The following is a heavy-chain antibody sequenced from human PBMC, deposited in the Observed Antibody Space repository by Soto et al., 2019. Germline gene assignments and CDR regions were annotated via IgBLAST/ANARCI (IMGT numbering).Heavy chain of an antibody. J-gene: IGHJ3*01. V-gene: IGHV2-5*02. CDR3: AHRPSHFSPIGYDV. Sequence: QITLKESGPTLVKHTQTLTLTCTFSGFSLTTTGLGVGWIRQPPGKALEWLALIYWDDEKRYSPPLTSRLTITKDTSKNQVVLTMTDMDPVDTATYYCAHRPSHFSPIGYDVWGQGTMVTVSA. CDR2: IYWDDEK. D-gene: IGHD3-22*01. CDR1: GFSLTTTGLG.